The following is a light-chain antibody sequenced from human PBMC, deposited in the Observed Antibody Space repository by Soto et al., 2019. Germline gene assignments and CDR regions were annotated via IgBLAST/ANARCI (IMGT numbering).Light chain of an antibody. CDR2: DVS. CDR1: SSDVGSYNL. J-gene: IGLJ1*01. CDR3: SSYTSSSTLYV. V-gene: IGLV2-14*02. Sequence: QSVLTQPASVSGSPGQSITISCTGTSSDVGSYNLVSWYQQHPGKAPKLMIYDVSNRPSGVSNRFSGSKSGNTASLTTSGLQAEDEADYYCSSYTSSSTLYVFGTGTKVTVL.